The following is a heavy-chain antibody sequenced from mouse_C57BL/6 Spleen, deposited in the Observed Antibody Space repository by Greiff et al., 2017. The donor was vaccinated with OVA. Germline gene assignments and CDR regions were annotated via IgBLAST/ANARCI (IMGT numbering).Heavy chain of an antibody. CDR1: GYTFTSYW. D-gene: IGHD2-1*01. Sequence: QVQLQQPGAELVRPGSSVKLSCKASGYTFTSYWMDWVKQRPGQGLEWIGNIYPSDSETPYNQKFKDKATLTVDKSSSTAYMQLSSLTSEDSAVYYCARSNLPAFYAMDYWGQGTSVTVSS. V-gene: IGHV1-61*01. CDR3: ARSNLPAFYAMDY. J-gene: IGHJ4*01. CDR2: IYPSDSET.